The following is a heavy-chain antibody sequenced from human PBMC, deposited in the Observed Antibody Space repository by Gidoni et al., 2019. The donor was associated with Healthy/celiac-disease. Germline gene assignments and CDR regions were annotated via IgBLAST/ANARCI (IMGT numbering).Heavy chain of an antibody. D-gene: IGHD7-27*01. Sequence: EVQLLESGGGLVQPGGSLSLSCAASGFTFSSYAMGWVRQAPGKGLEWVSAISGGGGSTYYADSVKGRFTISRDNSKNTLYLQMNSLRAEDTAVYYCAKGTGDPPGPEDYWGQGTLVTVSS. CDR3: AKGTGDPPGPEDY. CDR1: GFTFSSYA. J-gene: IGHJ4*02. V-gene: IGHV3-23*01. CDR2: ISGGGGST.